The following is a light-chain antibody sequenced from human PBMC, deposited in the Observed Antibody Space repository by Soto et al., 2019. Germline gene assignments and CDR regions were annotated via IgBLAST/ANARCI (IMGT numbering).Light chain of an antibody. CDR3: QQYDRSPWT. V-gene: IGKV3-20*01. Sequence: EIVVTQSPDTLSLSPGERATLFCRASQSLSDSYLAWYQQKPGQAPRLLIYGASSRAIGIPDRFSGTGSGTDFTLTISRLEPEDFAVYYCQQYDRSPWTFGQGTKVEIK. J-gene: IGKJ1*01. CDR1: QSLSDSY. CDR2: GAS.